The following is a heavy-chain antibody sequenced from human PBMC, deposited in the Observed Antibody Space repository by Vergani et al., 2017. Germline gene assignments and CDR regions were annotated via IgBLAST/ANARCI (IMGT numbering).Heavy chain of an antibody. J-gene: IGHJ5*02. Sequence: QVQLVQSGAEVKKPGSSVKVSCKASGGTFSSYAISWVRQAPGQGLGWMGGIIPIFGTANYEQKFQGRVTITADESTSTAYMELSSLRSEDTAVYYCARDLKRYFDSPALYNWFDPWGQGTLVTVSS. CDR2: IIPIFGTA. CDR3: ARDLKRYFDSPALYNWFDP. V-gene: IGHV1-69*01. CDR1: GGTFSSYA. D-gene: IGHD3-9*01.